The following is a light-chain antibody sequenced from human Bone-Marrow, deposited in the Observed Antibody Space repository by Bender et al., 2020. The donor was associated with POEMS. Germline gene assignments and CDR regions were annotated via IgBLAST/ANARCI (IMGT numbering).Light chain of an antibody. CDR1: NIGSKS. CDR2: TDT. J-gene: IGLJ3*02. Sequence: SYVLTQPPSVSVAPGQTAMITCGGNNIGSKSVHWYQQKPGQAPVLVIYTDTDRPSGIPDRFSGSKSGTSASLAITGLQSDDEAIYFCVAWDASLNGWVFGGGTKLTVL. CDR3: VAWDASLNGWV. V-gene: IGLV3-21*02.